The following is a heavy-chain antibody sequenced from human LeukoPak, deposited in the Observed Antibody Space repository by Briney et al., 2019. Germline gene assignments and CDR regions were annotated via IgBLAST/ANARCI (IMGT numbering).Heavy chain of an antibody. CDR2: IGFDGGNT. D-gene: IGHD6-13*01. CDR1: GFTFSSHA. CDR3: AKEDYALSRWPGIAPI. V-gene: IGHV3-33*06. Sequence: GGSLRLSCAASGFTFSSHAMHWVRQAPGKGLEWVAAIGFDGGNTYYADSVQGRFTISRDNSKNTLYLQMNSLRDGDTAVYYCAKEDYALSRWPGIAPIWGQGTLVTVSS. J-gene: IGHJ4*02.